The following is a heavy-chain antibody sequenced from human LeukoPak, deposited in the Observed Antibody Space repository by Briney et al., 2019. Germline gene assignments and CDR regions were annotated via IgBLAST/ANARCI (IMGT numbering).Heavy chain of an antibody. CDR2: IYYSGST. CDR3: ARSGQLRYFDWHYFDY. D-gene: IGHD3-9*01. Sequence: SETLSLTCTVSGGSISSYYWSWIRQPPGKGLEWIGYIYYSGSTNYNPSLKSRVTISVDTSKNQFSLKLSSVTAADTAVYYCARSGQLRYFDWHYFDYWGQGTLVTVSS. V-gene: IGHV4-59*08. J-gene: IGHJ4*02. CDR1: GGSISSYY.